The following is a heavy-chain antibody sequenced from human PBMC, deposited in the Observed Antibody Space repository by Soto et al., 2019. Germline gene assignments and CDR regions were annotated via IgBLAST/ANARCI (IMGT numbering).Heavy chain of an antibody. CDR3: ARAVAGTDCFDY. J-gene: IGHJ4*02. D-gene: IGHD6-19*01. V-gene: IGHV1-69*13. CDR2: IIPIFGTA. CDR1: GGTFSSYA. Sequence: SVKVSCKASGGTFSSYAISWVRQAPGQGLEWMGGIIPIFGTANYAQKFQGRVTITADESTSTAYMELSSLRSEDTAVYYCARAVAGTDCFDYWGQGTLVTVSS.